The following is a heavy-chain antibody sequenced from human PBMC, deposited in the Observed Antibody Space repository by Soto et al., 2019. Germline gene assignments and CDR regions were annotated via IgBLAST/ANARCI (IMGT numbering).Heavy chain of an antibody. CDR1: GFTFSSYC. J-gene: IGHJ6*03. CDR3: AKDSIAAAGLLNYYYYYHMDV. V-gene: IGHV3-30*18. D-gene: IGHD6-13*01. Sequence: GGSLRLSCAASGFTFSSYCMHWVRQAPGKGLEWVAVISYDGSNKYYADSVKGRFTISRDNSKNTLYLQMNSLRAEDTAVYYCAKDSIAAAGLLNYYYYYHMDVWGKGTTVTVSS. CDR2: ISYDGSNK.